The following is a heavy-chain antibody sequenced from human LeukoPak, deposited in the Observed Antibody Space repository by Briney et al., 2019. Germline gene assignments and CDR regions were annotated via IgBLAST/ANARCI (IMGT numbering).Heavy chain of an antibody. CDR2: NNGDGSTT. CDR3: ARDKYIVVVPAAATERYFDL. CDR1: GFSLSGYW. V-gene: IGHV3-74*01. Sequence: GGSLRLSCVASGFSLSGYWMYWVRQAPGKGLMYISRNNGDGSTTNYADVVKGRFTMSRDNVKNTLYLQMNSLRVEDTAVYYCARDKYIVVVPAAATERYFDLWGRGTLVTVSS. D-gene: IGHD2-2*01. J-gene: IGHJ2*01.